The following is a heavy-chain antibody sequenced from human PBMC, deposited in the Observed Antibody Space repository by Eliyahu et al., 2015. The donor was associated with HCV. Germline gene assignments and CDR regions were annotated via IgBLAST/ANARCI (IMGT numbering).Heavy chain of an antibody. CDR3: ARGPSLLITMIVVVQGYFDY. Sequence: QLQLQESGPGLVKPSETLSLTCTVSGGPISSSSYYWGWIRQPPGKGLEWIGSIYYSGSTYYNPSLKSRVTISVDTSKNQFSLKLSSVTAADTAVYYCARGPSLLITMIVVVQGYFDYWGQGTLVTVSS. CDR1: GGPISSSSYY. D-gene: IGHD3-22*01. V-gene: IGHV4-39*07. CDR2: IYYSGST. J-gene: IGHJ4*02.